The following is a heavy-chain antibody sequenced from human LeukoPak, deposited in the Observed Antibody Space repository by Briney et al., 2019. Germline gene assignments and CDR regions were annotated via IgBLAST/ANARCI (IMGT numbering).Heavy chain of an antibody. CDR3: TRGPVEGATPKKYYYMDV. CDR1: EFSFGEYA. CDR2: IRSKAYGGTT. D-gene: IGHD1-26*01. J-gene: IGHJ6*03. Sequence: PGGSRRLSCTTSEFSFGEYALTWVRQAPGKGLEWVGFIRSKAYGGTTENAASVRGRFTISREDSKSIAYLQMNSLKTEDTAMYYCTRGPVEGATPKKYYYMDVWGKGTTVTISS. V-gene: IGHV3-49*04.